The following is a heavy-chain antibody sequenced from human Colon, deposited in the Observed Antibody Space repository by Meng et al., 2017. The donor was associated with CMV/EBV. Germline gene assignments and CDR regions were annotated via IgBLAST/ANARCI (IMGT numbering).Heavy chain of an antibody. D-gene: IGHD6-13*01. Sequence: QVELVESWGGVVQSWRSLRLSCAASGFTFSTFALHWVRQAPGKGLEWVAVISYDGSSEHYADSVKGRFTISRDNSKNTLYLQMNSLRTEDTSVYYCVRSYSSSWHNFDYWGQGTLVTVSS. CDR3: VRSYSSSWHNFDY. CDR2: ISYDGSSE. V-gene: IGHV3-30*04. CDR1: GFTFSTFA. J-gene: IGHJ4*02.